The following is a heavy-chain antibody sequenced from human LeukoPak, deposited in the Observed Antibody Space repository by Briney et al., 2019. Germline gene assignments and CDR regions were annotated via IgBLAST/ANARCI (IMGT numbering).Heavy chain of an antibody. V-gene: IGHV1-2*06. CDR1: GYTYTGYY. Sequence: SVEVSCQSSGYTYTGYYMHWVRHAPGHGLEWMGRSNPICECANDTKKFQGRVTMTRDISISTAYMELSRLRSDDTAAYYCARPGSGVTYYYGSGSSSHYNWFDPWGQGTMVTVSS. J-gene: IGHJ5*02. CDR2: SNPICECA. CDR3: ARPGSGVTYYYGSGSSSHYNWFDP. D-gene: IGHD3-10*01.